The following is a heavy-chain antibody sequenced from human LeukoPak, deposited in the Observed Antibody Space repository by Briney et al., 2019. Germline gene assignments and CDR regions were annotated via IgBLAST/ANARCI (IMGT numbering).Heavy chain of an antibody. CDR1: GYTFTGYY. D-gene: IGHD5-24*01. CDR3: ASIEMATTKERYYYYYMDV. CDR2: IIPIFGTA. Sequence: SVKVSCKASGYTFTGYYMHWVRQAPGQGLEWMGGIIPIFGTANYAQKFQGRVTITADKSTSTAYMELSSLRSEDTAVYYCASIEMATTKERYYYYYMDVWGKGTTVTVSS. V-gene: IGHV1-69*06. J-gene: IGHJ6*03.